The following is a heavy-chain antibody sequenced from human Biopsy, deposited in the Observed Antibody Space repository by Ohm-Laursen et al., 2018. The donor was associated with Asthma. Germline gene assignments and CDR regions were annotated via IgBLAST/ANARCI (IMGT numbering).Heavy chain of an antibody. V-gene: IGHV1-69*01. J-gene: IGHJ6*02. CDR1: GDSFSNYA. CDR2: LIPVLGTP. CDR3: ARGYSGSDRIVYYYSGLEV. Sequence: SSVKASCKASGDSFSNYAISWVRQAPGQGLEWMGGLIPVLGTPDHAQMFEGRVTITADESTSTAYMELSSLSSEDTAVYYCARGYSGSDRIVYYYSGLEVWGQGTMVTVSS. D-gene: IGHD5-12*01.